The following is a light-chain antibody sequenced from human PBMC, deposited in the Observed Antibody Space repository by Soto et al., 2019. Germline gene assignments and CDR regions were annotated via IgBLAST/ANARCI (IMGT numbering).Light chain of an antibody. CDR2: EVN. CDR1: RSDVGSYNR. V-gene: IGLV2-18*01. J-gene: IGLJ1*01. Sequence: QSVLTQPPSVSGSPGQSVTISCTGTRSDVGSYNRVSWYQQPPGKAPKLLIYEVNNRPWGAPDRFSGSKSGNTASLTISGLQAEDEADYYCSFYTSTYTFVFGTGTKVTVL. CDR3: SFYTSTYTFV.